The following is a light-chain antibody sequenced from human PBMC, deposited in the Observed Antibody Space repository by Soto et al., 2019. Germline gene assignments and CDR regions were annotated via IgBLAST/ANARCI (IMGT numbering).Light chain of an antibody. V-gene: IGKV3D-20*02. CDR3: QQRGNWWT. J-gene: IGKJ1*01. Sequence: EIVLTQSPGTLSLSPGERATLSCGASQSVRSSYLAWYKQKPGQAPRPLIYGASTRATGIPARLSGSGSGTDFTLTISSMKSEDFAVYYCQQRGNWWTFGHGTKVDIK. CDR2: GAS. CDR1: QSVRSSY.